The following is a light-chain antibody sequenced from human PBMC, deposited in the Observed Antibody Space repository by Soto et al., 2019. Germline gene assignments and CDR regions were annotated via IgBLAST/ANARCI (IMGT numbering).Light chain of an antibody. J-gene: IGKJ5*01. CDR1: QGISSA. Sequence: AIQLTQSPSSLSASVGDRVSITCRASQGISSALAWYQHKTGKPPKILIYDASSLQSGVPSRFSGSESGTECTLTISSLQPEDFATYYCQQLKSYPFTFGQGTRLEIK. V-gene: IGKV1-13*02. CDR3: QQLKSYPFT. CDR2: DAS.